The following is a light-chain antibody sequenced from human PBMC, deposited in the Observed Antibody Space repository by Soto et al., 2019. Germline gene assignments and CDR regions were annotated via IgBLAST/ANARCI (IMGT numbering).Light chain of an antibody. V-gene: IGKV1-39*01. Sequence: FPSSXSAXLGDXXTITCRASXNIXXXLNWYQHKPGKAPKLLIYATSTLQSGVPARFSGSGSGTEFTLTISSLQAEDFATYFCQESYSTPAVSFGGGTKVEIK. CDR2: ATS. CDR3: QESYSTPAVS. J-gene: IGKJ4*01. CDR1: XNIXXX.